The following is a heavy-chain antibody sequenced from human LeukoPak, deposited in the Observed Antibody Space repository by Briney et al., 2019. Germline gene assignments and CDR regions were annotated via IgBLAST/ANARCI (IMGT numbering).Heavy chain of an antibody. Sequence: PSETLSLTCAVYGGSFSGYYWSWIRQPPGKGLEWIGEINHSGSTNYNPSLKSRVTISVDTSKNQLSLKLSSVTAADTAVYYCARGIAAAYLNWGQGTLVTVSS. CDR1: GGSFSGYY. J-gene: IGHJ4*02. D-gene: IGHD6-13*01. V-gene: IGHV4-34*01. CDR2: INHSGST. CDR3: ARGIAAAYLN.